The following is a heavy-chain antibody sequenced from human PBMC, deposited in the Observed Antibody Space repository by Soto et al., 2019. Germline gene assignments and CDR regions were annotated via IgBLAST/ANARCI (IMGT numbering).Heavy chain of an antibody. CDR1: CGSISSYY. CDR3: ARAYCSSTSCYAPRYFDL. CDR2: IYYSGST. D-gene: IGHD2-2*01. Sequence: PSETLSLTCTVSCGSISSYYWSWIRQPPGKGLEWIGYIYYSGSTNYNPSLKSRVTISVDTSKNQFSLKLSSVTAADTAVYHCARAYCSSTSCYAPRYFDLWGRGTLVTVS. V-gene: IGHV4-59*01. J-gene: IGHJ2*01.